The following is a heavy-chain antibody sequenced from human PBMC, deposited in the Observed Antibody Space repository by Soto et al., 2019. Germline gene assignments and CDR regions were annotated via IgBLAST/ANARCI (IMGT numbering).Heavy chain of an antibody. V-gene: IGHV3-23*01. CDR1: GFTFSSYA. CDR3: AKELAWGSSWGRTLVF. Sequence: EVQRLESGGGLVQPGGSLRLSCAASGFTFSSYAMSWVRQAPGKGLEWVSAISGSGGSTYYADSVKGLFTISRDNSKNTLYLQMNSLRAEETAVYYCAKELAWGSSWGRTLVFWGQGTVVTVSS. D-gene: IGHD6-13*01. CDR2: ISGSGGST. J-gene: IGHJ4*02.